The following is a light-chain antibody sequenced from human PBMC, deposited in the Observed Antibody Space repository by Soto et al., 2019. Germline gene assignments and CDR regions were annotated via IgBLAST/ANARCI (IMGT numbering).Light chain of an antibody. CDR3: QQYHNWPA. CDR1: QSVFSS. J-gene: IGKJ1*01. V-gene: IGKV3-15*01. Sequence: EIVLTQSPATLSVSPGERATLSCRASQSVFSSLAWFQQKPGQAPRLLIYGAATRATGIPARFSGSGSGTEFSLTLSSLQSEEFAVYYCQQYHNWPAFGQGTKVEIK. CDR2: GAA.